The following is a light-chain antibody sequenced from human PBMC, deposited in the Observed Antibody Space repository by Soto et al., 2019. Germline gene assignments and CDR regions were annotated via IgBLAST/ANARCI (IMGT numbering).Light chain of an antibody. J-gene: IGLJ2*01. CDR1: SGHSSFA. CDR2: LYSDGSH. Sequence: QPVLTQSPSASASLGASVKLTCTLSSGHSSFAIAWHQQQPEKGPRYLMKLYSDGSHSKGDGIPDRFSGSGSGAERYLSVSSLQSEDEADYYCQTWGTDTVVFGGGTKVTVL. V-gene: IGLV4-69*01. CDR3: QTWGTDTVV.